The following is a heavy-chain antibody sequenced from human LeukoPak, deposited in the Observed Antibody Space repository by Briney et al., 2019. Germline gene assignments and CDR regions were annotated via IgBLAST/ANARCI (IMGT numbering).Heavy chain of an antibody. CDR3: TKDDRFFGSYSDS. D-gene: IGHD3-3*01. V-gene: IGHV3-30*18. CDR2: VLSDEDSQ. J-gene: IGHJ4*02. CDR1: GFSFTKFA. Sequence: GGSLRLSCAASGFSFTKFAMHWIRQSPGKGLEWVATVLSDEDSQYYADSVKGRFSISRDTSTSTLDLQMNSPRPEDTAIYYCTKDDRFFGSYSDSWGQGTLVTVSS.